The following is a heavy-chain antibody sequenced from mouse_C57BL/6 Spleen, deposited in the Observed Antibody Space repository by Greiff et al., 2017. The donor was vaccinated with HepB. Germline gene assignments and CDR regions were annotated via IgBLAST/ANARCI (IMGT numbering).Heavy chain of an antibody. V-gene: IGHV1-54*01. J-gene: IGHJ4*01. D-gene: IGHD1-1*01. CDR2: INPGSGGT. CDR1: GYAFTNYL. CDR3: AKEESRVPYYAMDY. Sequence: VQLQQSGAELVRPGTSVKVSCKASGYAFTNYLIEWVKQRPGQGLEWIGVINPGSGGTNYNEKFKGKATLTADKSSSTAYMQLSSLTSEDSAVYFCAKEESRVPYYAMDYWGQGTSVTVSS.